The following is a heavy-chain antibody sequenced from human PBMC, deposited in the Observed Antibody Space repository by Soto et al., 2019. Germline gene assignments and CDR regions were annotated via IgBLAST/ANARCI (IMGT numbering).Heavy chain of an antibody. CDR1: GGSISSSSYY. CDR2: IYYSGST. Sequence: SETLSLTCTVSGGSISSSSYYWGWIRQPPGKGLEWIGSIYYSGSTYYNPSLKSRVTISVDTSKNQFSLKLSSVTAADTAVYYCARQDKWLLTYYYGMDVWGQGTTVTVSS. D-gene: IGHD3-22*01. J-gene: IGHJ6*02. V-gene: IGHV4-39*01. CDR3: ARQDKWLLTYYYGMDV.